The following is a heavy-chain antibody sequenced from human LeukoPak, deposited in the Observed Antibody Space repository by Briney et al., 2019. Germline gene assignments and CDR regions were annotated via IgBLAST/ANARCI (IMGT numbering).Heavy chain of an antibody. D-gene: IGHD6-13*01. CDR3: ATSPYSSSWYRV. V-gene: IGHV3-7*03. CDR1: GFTFSSYW. Sequence: GGSLRLSCEASGFTFSSYWMNWVRQAPGKGLEWVANIKEDASEKYYVDSVKGRFTISRDNAKNSLYLQMNSLRVEDTAVYYCATSPYSSSWYRVGGQGTMVTVSS. CDR2: IKEDASEK. J-gene: IGHJ3*01.